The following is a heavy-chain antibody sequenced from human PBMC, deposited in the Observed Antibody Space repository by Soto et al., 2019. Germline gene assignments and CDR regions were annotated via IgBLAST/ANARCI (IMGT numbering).Heavy chain of an antibody. CDR3: ARQYTFGGVKPHPWFDP. D-gene: IGHD3-16*01. V-gene: IGHV4-61*08. J-gene: IGHJ5*02. CDR2: IYYSGST. CDR1: GGSISSGGYY. Sequence: PSETLSLTCTVSGGSISSGGYYWSWIRQHPGKGLEWIGYIYYSGSTNYNPSLKSRVTISVDTSKNQFSLKLSSVTAADTAVYYCARQYTFGGVKPHPWFDPWGQGTLVTVSS.